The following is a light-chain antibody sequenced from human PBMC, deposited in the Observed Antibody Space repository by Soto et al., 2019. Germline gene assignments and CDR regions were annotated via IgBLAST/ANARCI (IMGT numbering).Light chain of an antibody. CDR2: SDN. J-gene: IGLJ2*01. CDR3: AAWDDSLNVVV. CDR1: SSNVGSNT. V-gene: IGLV1-44*01. Sequence: QSVLSQPPSASGTPGQRVTISCSGSSSNVGSNTVSWYQRLPGTAPNLLIYSDNHRPSGVPDRFSGSKSGTSASLAISGLQSEDEADYYCAAWDDSLNVVVFGGGTKVTVL.